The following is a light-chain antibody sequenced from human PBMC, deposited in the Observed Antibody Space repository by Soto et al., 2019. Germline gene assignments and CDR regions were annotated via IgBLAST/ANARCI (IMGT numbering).Light chain of an antibody. CDR2: GAS. CDR1: QSVSSNY. V-gene: IGKV3-20*01. CDR3: QQYCSSPRVT. Sequence: EIVLTQSPGTLSLSPGERATLSCRASQSVSSNYLAWYQQKPGQAPRLLIYGASSRATGRPDRLSGSGSGTDFTLTISRLEPADFAVYYCQQYCSSPRVTFGGGTKVEIK. J-gene: IGKJ4*01.